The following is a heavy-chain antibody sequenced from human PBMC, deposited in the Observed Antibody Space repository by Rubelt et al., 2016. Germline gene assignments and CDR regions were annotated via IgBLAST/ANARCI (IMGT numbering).Heavy chain of an antibody. Sequence: QVQLVQSGAVLKKPGASVKVSCKVSGDTLSVFSIHWVRQAPGKGLEWMGGFDGEDGETVYAKNVQGRLIMTEYTSTDTAYMELSRLTSADTAVYYCSTADSSSWYDATDTWGQGTMVTVSS. CDR2: FDGEDGET. CDR3: STADSSSWYDATDT. D-gene: IGHD6-13*01. V-gene: IGHV1-24*01. CDR1: GDTLSVFS. J-gene: IGHJ3*02.